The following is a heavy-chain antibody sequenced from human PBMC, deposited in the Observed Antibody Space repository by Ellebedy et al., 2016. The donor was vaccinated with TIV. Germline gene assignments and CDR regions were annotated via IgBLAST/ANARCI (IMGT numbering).Heavy chain of an antibody. CDR3: VRSEGYAMDV. CDR2: IYHSGST. CDR1: GGSISTYY. Sequence: SETLSLXCTVSGGSISTYYWSWIRQLPGKGLEWIGYIYHSGSTNYNPSLKSRVTISVDTSKNQSSLKLSSVTAADSAVYYFVRSEGYAMDVWGQGTTVTVSS. V-gene: IGHV4-59*01. J-gene: IGHJ6*02.